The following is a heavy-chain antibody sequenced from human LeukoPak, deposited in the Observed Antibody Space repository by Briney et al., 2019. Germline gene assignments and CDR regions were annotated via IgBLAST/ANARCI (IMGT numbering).Heavy chain of an antibody. CDR2: VKHDGSEK. Sequence: ETLSLTCTVSGGSISSYYWSWVRQAPGKGLEWVANVKHDGSEKYYVDSVKGRFTISRDNAKNSLYLQMNSLRAEDTAVYYCARVQITIFGVVYYYMDVWGKGTTVTVSS. D-gene: IGHD3-3*01. CDR3: ARVQITIFGVVYYYMDV. J-gene: IGHJ6*03. V-gene: IGHV3-7*01. CDR1: GGSISSYY.